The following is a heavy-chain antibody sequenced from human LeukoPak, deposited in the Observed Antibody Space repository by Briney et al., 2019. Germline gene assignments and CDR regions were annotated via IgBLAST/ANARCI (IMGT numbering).Heavy chain of an antibody. Sequence: RWASVKVSCKASGYTFTSYYMHWVRQAPGQGLEWMGIINPSGGSTSYAQKFQGRVTMTRDMSTSTVYMELSSLRSEDTAVYYCARVQVDYGGNSEFAFDIWGQGTMVTVSS. V-gene: IGHV1-46*01. D-gene: IGHD4-23*01. CDR2: INPSGGST. CDR1: GYTFTSYY. J-gene: IGHJ3*02. CDR3: ARVQVDYGGNSEFAFDI.